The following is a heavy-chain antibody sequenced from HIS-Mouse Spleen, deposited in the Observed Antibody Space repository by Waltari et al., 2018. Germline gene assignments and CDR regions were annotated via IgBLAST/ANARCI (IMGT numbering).Heavy chain of an antibody. V-gene: IGHV3-7*01. CDR2: INQDGSEN. Sequence: EVQLVESGGGLVQPGGSLRLSCAASGFTFSSYWMSWVRQAPGKGLGWVANINQDGSENYEVGAVKGRFTISRYNAKNSLYLQMNSLRAEDTAVYYCARGLWGDGGVTVTGYYYYGMDVWGQGTTVTVSS. CDR1: GFTFSSYW. CDR3: ARGLWGDGGVTVTGYYYYGMDV. D-gene: IGHD3-16*01. J-gene: IGHJ6*02.